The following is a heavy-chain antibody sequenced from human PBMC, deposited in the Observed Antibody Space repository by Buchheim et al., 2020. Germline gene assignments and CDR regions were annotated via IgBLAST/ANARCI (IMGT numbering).Heavy chain of an antibody. CDR2: MYTSGST. Sequence: QVQLQESGPGLVKPSQTLSLTCTVSGGSISSGSDYWSWIRQPAGKGLEWIGHMYTSGSTNYNPSLNIRVTISVATSRTHFSLKLTSVTAADTAVYYCARDWPIFGVLGYYAMDVWGQGTT. CDR1: GGSISSGSDY. V-gene: IGHV4-61*02. D-gene: IGHD3-3*01. CDR3: ARDWPIFGVLGYYAMDV. J-gene: IGHJ6*02.